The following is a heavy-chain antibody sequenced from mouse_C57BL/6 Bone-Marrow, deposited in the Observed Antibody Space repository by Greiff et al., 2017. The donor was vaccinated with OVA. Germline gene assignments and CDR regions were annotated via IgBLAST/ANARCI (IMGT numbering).Heavy chain of an antibody. CDR3: AGAYGSSYEAY. Sequence: VQLQQSGAELVKPGASVKLSCKASGYTFTSYWMHWVKQRPGQGLEWIGMIHPNSGSTNYNEKFKSKATLTVDKSSSTAYMQLSSLTSEDSAVYYCAGAYGSSYEAYWGQGTLVTVSA. V-gene: IGHV1-64*01. CDR2: IHPNSGST. CDR1: GYTFTSYW. J-gene: IGHJ3*01. D-gene: IGHD1-1*01.